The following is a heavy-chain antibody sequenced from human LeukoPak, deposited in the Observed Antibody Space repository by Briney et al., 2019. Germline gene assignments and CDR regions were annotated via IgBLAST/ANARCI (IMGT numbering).Heavy chain of an antibody. CDR2: INSDGSST. V-gene: IGHV3-74*01. J-gene: IGHJ4*02. D-gene: IGHD6-13*01. Sequence: PGGSLRLSCAASGFTFSSYWMHWVRQAPGKGLVWVPRINSDGSSTSYADSVKGRFTISRDNAKNTLYLQMNSLRAEDTAGDYISRVIAAAGTFDSWGQGTLVTVSS. CDR1: GFTFSSYW. CDR3: SRVIAAAGTFDS.